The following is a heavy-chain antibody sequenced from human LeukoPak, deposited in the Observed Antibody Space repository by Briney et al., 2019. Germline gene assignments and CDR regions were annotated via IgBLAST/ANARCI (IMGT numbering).Heavy chain of an antibody. CDR2: IYNDGSRT. V-gene: IGHV3-74*01. J-gene: IGHJ4*02. Sequence: GGSLRLSCAASGFPFSSYWMHWVRQAPGKGLLWVSRIYNDGSRTTYADSVKGRFTISGDNAKNSLYLQMNSLRTEDTAVYYCARGSVIVAGYDYWGQGTLVTVSS. D-gene: IGHD5-12*01. CDR1: GFPFSSYW. CDR3: ARGSVIVAGYDY.